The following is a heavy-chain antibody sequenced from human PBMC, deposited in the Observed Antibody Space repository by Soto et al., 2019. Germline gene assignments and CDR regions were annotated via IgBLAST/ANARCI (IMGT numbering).Heavy chain of an antibody. D-gene: IGHD3-16*02. Sequence: PGGSLRLPCAASGFTFSSYGMHWVRQAPGKGLEWVTVISYDGSNKYYADSVKGRFTISRDNSKNTLYLQMNSLRAEDTAVYYCAKDYHYYYYGMDVWGQGTTVTVSS. J-gene: IGHJ6*01. CDR2: ISYDGSNK. CDR3: AKDYHYYYYGMDV. V-gene: IGHV3-30*18. CDR1: GFTFSSYG.